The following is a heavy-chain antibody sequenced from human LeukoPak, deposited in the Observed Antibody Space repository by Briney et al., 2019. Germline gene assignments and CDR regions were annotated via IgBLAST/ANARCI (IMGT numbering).Heavy chain of an antibody. CDR1: GFTFSVYS. CDR3: ASEGQQPGFDY. Sequence: GGSLRLSCAASGFTFSVYSMNWVRQAPGKGLEWVSSISSSSIYIYYADSVKGRFTISRDNAKNALYLQMNSLRAEDTAVYYCASEGQQPGFDYWGQGTLVTVSS. V-gene: IGHV3-21*04. J-gene: IGHJ4*02. CDR2: ISSSSIYI. D-gene: IGHD6-13*01.